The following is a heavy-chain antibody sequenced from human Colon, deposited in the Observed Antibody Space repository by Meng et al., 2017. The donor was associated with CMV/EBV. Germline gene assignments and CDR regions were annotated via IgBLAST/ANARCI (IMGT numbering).Heavy chain of an antibody. CDR1: GYTFTGYY. V-gene: IGHV1-2*02. Sequence: ASVKVSCKASGYTFTGYYMHWVRQAPGQGLEWMGWISPNSGGTNSAQKFQGRVTMTRDTSISSAYMELSRLTSDDTAVYYCARDSSAWSPIGRFDYWGQGTLVTVSS. CDR3: ARDSSAWSPIGRFDY. J-gene: IGHJ4*02. CDR2: ISPNSGGT. D-gene: IGHD6-19*01.